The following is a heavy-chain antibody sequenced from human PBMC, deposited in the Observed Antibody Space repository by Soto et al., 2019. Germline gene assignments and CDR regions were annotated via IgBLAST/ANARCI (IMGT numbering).Heavy chain of an antibody. CDR3: ARHSGNYFRSQYYFDY. D-gene: IGHD1-26*01. CDR1: GYSFTSYW. V-gene: IGHV5-10-1*01. CDR2: IDPSDSYT. Sequence: GESLKISCKGSGYSFTSYWISWVRQMPGKGLEWMGRIDPSDSYTNYSPSFRGHVTISADKSISTAYLQWSSLKASDTAMYYCARHSGNYFRSQYYFDYWGQGILVTVSS. J-gene: IGHJ4*02.